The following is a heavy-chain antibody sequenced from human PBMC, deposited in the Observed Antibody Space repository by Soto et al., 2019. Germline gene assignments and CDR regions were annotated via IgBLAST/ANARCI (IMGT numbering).Heavy chain of an antibody. J-gene: IGHJ6*02. V-gene: IGHV6-1*01. CDR1: GARVSSTRAA. Sequence: PSQSVSLTCAISGARVSSTRAAWNWIRHSPSRGLEWLGRTYYRSNWSNDYAVSVKSRITINPDTSKNQFSLQLYSVTPEDTAVYYCAGVSWFRGMDVWGQGTPVTVSS. D-gene: IGHD3-10*01. CDR2: TYYRSNWSN. CDR3: AGVSWFRGMDV.